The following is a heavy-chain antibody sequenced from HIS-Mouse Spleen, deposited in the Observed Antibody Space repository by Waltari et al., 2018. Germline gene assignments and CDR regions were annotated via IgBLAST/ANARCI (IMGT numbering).Heavy chain of an antibody. Sequence: QLQLQESGPGLVKPSETLSLTCTVSGGSISSSSYYLGWIRQPPGKGLEWIGSIYYSGSTYYTPSLKSRVTLSVDTSKTQFSLELSSVTAADTAVYYCAREIPYSSSWYDWYFDLWGRGTLVTVSS. J-gene: IGHJ2*01. CDR3: AREIPYSSSWYDWYFDL. V-gene: IGHV4-39*07. CDR2: IYYSGST. CDR1: GGSISSSSYY. D-gene: IGHD6-13*01.